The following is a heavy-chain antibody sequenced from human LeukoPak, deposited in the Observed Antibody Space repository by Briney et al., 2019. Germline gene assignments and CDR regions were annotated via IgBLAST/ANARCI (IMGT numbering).Heavy chain of an antibody. Sequence: SETLSLTCAVYGGSFSGYYWSWIRQPPGKGLEWIGEINHSGSTNYNPPLKSRVTISVDTSKNQFSLKLSSVTAADTAVYYCARGQKEGSTSCYVNYWGQGTLVTVSS. CDR1: GGSFSGYY. CDR3: ARGQKEGSTSCYVNY. J-gene: IGHJ4*02. D-gene: IGHD2-2*01. V-gene: IGHV4-34*01. CDR2: INHSGST.